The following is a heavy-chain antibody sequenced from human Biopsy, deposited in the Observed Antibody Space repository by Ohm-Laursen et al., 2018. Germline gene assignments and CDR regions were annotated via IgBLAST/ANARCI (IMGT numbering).Heavy chain of an antibody. CDR2: VYYTGST. J-gene: IGHJ2*01. CDR3: ARDRGYYSDRTVPGYFDL. CDR1: GASISAYY. V-gene: IGHV4-59*01. Sequence: PSETLSLTCTVSGASISAYYWSWIRQPPGKGLEWIGYVYYTGSTDYNPSLQSRVTISVDTSKNHFSLRLRSVTPADTAIYYCARDRGYYSDRTVPGYFDLWGRGTLVTVCS. D-gene: IGHD3-22*01.